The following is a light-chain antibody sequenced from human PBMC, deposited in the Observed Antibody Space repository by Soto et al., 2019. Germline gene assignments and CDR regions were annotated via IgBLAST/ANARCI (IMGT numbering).Light chain of an antibody. Sequence: QSALTQPASVSGSPGQSITISCTGTSSDVGSYNLVSWYQQHPGKAPKLMIYEGSKRPSGVSNRFSGSKSGNTASLTISGFQAEDVANYYICSYAGSSTFVFGTGTKLTVL. J-gene: IGLJ1*01. CDR2: EGS. CDR3: CSYAGSSTFV. CDR1: SSDVGSYNL. V-gene: IGLV2-23*03.